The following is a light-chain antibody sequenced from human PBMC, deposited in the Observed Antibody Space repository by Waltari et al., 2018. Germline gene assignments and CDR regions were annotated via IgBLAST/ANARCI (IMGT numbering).Light chain of an antibody. Sequence: DIVMTQSPASLAVSLGERATINCRSSQSVLYRSTKRNYLAWYQHRPGQTPRLLISWASTRESGVPDRFSGSGSGTDFALTISGLQAEDVADYYCQQYYDTPPTFGPGTRVEVK. J-gene: IGKJ3*01. V-gene: IGKV4-1*01. CDR3: QQYYDTPPT. CDR1: QSVLYRSTKRNY. CDR2: WAS.